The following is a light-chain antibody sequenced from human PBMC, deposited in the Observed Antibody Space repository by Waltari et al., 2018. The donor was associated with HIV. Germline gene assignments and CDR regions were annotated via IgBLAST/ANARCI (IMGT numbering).Light chain of an antibody. V-gene: IGLV2-14*03. CDR2: DVS. CDR1: SSDVGGYNY. CDR3: SSYTSSSTLWV. J-gene: IGLJ3*02. Sequence: ISCTGTSSDVGGYNYVSWYQQHPGKAPKLMIYDVSNRPSGVSNRFSGSKSGNTASLTISGLQAEDEADYYCSSYTSSSTLWVFGGGTKLTVL.